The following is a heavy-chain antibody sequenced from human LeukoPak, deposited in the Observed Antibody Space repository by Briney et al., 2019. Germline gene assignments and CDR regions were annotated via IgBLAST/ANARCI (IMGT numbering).Heavy chain of an antibody. CDR3: ARILKGYYYDSSGYSDYFDY. V-gene: IGHV5-10-1*01. CDR2: IDPSDAYT. Sequence: GESLKISCKGSGYSFTSNWISGVRQLPGKGLEWMGRIDPSDAYTNYSPSFQGHVTISADKSISTAYLQWSSLKASDTAKYYCARILKGYYYDSSGYSDYFDYWGQGTLVTVSS. J-gene: IGHJ4*02. CDR1: GYSFTSNW. D-gene: IGHD3-22*01.